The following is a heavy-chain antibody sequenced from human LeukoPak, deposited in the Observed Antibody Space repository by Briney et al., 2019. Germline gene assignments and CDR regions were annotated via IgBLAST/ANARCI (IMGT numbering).Heavy chain of an antibody. CDR3: ARPYYYDSRIDP. CDR1: GGSISSGDYY. D-gene: IGHD3-22*01. CDR2: MYYSGST. J-gene: IGHJ5*02. Sequence: NPSETLSLTCTVSGGSISSGDYYWSWIRQPPGKGLEWIAYMYYSGSTYYNPSLKSRVTMSADTSKNQLSLKLSSVTAADTAVYYCARPYYYDSRIDPWGQESWSPSPQ. V-gene: IGHV4-30-4*01.